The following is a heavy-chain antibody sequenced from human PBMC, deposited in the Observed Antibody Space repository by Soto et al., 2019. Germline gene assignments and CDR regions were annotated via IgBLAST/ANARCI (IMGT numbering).Heavy chain of an antibody. CDR1: GGSISSYY. V-gene: IGHV4-59*01. CDR2: IYYSGST. J-gene: IGHJ4*02. D-gene: IGHD3-16*01. CDR3: ARVHLGGYFDY. Sequence: QVQLQESGPGLVKPSETLSLTCTVSGGSISSYYWSWIRQPPGKGLEWIGYIYYSGSTNYNPSLKSRVTISVDTSKNQFSLKLSSVTAADTAVYYCARVHLGGYFDYWGQGTLVTVSS.